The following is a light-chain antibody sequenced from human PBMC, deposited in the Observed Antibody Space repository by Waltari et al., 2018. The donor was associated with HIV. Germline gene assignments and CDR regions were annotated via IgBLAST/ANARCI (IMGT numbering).Light chain of an antibody. CDR1: QNIGVS. J-gene: IGKJ4*01. V-gene: IGKV3-11*01. CDR2: DAS. CDR3: QQRRTWAT. Sequence: EIVLTRSPGTLSVSPGGGATLSCRASQNIGVSLAWYQQKPGQPPRLLIYDASHRPTGIPPRFSGSGSGTDFTLTISSLEIEDFAVYYCQQRRTWATFGGGTKVEIK.